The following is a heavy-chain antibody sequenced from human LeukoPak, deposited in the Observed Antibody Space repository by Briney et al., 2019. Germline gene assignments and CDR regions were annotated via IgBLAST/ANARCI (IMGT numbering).Heavy chain of an antibody. J-gene: IGHJ4*02. D-gene: IGHD1-26*01. CDR3: ARGIRAKTPLNFDY. CDR1: GYTFTSYD. V-gene: IGHV1-8*01. Sequence: GASVKVSCKASGYTFTSYDINWVRQATGQGLEWMGWMNPNSGNTGYAQKFQGRVTMTRNTSISTAYMELSSLRSEDTAVYYCARGIRAKTPLNFDYWGRGTLVTVSS. CDR2: MNPNSGNT.